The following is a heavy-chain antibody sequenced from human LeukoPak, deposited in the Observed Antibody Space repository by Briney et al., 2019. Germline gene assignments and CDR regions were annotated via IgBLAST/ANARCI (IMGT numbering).Heavy chain of an antibody. CDR2: INHSGST. CDR1: GGSFSGYY. CDR3: ARGSSLLPRRIAAAGTRYFQH. J-gene: IGHJ1*01. Sequence: PSETLSLTCAVYGGSFSGYYWSWIRQPPGKGLEWIGEINHSGSTNYNPSLKSRVTISVDTSKNQFSLKLSSVTAADTAVYYCARGSSLLPRRIAAAGTRYFQHWGQGTLVTVSS. V-gene: IGHV4-34*01. D-gene: IGHD6-13*01.